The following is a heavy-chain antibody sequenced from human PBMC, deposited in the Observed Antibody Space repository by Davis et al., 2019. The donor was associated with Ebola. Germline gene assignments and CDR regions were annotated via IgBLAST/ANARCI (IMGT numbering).Heavy chain of an antibody. D-gene: IGHD3-16*01. CDR3: ARDYAMGGGTNWFDP. V-gene: IGHV4-61*08. CDR1: GGSISSGDYY. Sequence: PSETLSLTCTVSGGSISSGDYYWSWIRQPPGKGLEWIGYIYYSGSTNYNPSLKSRVTISVDTSKNQFSLKLSSVTAADTAVYYCARDYAMGGGTNWFDPWGQGTLVTVSS. J-gene: IGHJ5*02. CDR2: IYYSGST.